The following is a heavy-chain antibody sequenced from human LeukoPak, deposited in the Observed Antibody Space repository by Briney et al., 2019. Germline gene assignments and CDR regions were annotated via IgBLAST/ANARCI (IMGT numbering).Heavy chain of an antibody. J-gene: IGHJ4*02. D-gene: IGHD2-21*02. CDR3: ASLDCGGDCGY. Sequence: ASVSVSCKASGYTFTSYDINWVRQAPGQGLEWMGWINPNSGGTNYAQKFQGRVTMTRDTSISTAYMELSRLRSDDTAVYYCASLDCGGDCGYWGQGTLVTVSS. CDR2: INPNSGGT. V-gene: IGHV1-2*02. CDR1: GYTFTSYD.